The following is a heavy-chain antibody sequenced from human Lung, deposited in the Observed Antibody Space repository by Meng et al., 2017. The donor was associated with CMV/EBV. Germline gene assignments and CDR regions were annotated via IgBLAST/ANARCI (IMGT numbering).Heavy chain of an antibody. V-gene: IGHV3-30-3*01. D-gene: IGHD6-13*01. J-gene: IGHJ5*02. CDR3: ARPQNPNGYSSSWYWLDP. CDR2: ISYDGSNK. CDR1: GFTFSSYA. Sequence: GGPLRLSCAASGFTFSSYAMHWVRQAPGKGLEWVAVISYDGSNKYYADSVKGRFTISRDNSKNTLYLQMNSLRAEDTAVYYCARPQNPNGYSSSWYWLDPWGQGXLVTVSS.